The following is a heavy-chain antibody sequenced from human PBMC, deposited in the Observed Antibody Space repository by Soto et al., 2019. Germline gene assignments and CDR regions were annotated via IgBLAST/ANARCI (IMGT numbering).Heavy chain of an antibody. Sequence: QVQLVQSGAEVKKPGSSVKVSCNASGGTFSSYAISWVRQAPGQGLEWMGGIIPIFGTANYAQKFQGRVTITADKSTSTAYMELSSLRSEDTAVYYCARDVLAARLVYWFDPWGQGTLVTVSS. J-gene: IGHJ5*02. D-gene: IGHD6-6*01. CDR1: GGTFSSYA. V-gene: IGHV1-69*06. CDR2: IIPIFGTA. CDR3: ARDVLAARLVYWFDP.